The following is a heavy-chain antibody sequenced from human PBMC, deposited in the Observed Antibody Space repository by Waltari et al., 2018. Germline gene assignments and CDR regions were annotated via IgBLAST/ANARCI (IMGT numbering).Heavy chain of an antibody. CDR1: GYSISSNYF. CDR3: ARGLSKVADY. V-gene: IGHV4-38-2*01. Sequence: QVQLQESGPGPVKPSETLSLTCAVSGYSISSNYFWGWVRQPPGKGLAWLGHIYDSETIFYNPSLKSRVTISLDTSKNHFSLKLSSLTAADTAVYFCARGLSKVADYWGQGILVTVSS. J-gene: IGHJ4*02. D-gene: IGHD1-26*01. CDR2: IYDSETI.